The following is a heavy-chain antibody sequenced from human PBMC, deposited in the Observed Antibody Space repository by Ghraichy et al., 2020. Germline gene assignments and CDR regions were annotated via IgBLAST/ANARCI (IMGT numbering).Heavy chain of an antibody. D-gene: IGHD2-15*01. CDR1: GGSFSGYY. V-gene: IGHV4-34*01. CDR3: ARRLVVVVAALANWFDP. Sequence: SPTLSLPCAVYGGSFSGYYWSWIRQPPGKGLAWIGELNPSGSTNYNPSLTSRVTISVATSKNQFSLKLSSVTAADTAVYYCARRLVVVVAALANWFDPWGQGTLVTVSS. J-gene: IGHJ5*02. CDR2: LNPSGST.